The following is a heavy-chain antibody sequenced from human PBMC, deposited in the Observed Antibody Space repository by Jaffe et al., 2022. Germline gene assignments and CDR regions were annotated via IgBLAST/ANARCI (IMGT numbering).Heavy chain of an antibody. CDR1: GFTFGDYA. Sequence: EVQLVESGGGLVQPGRSLRLSCTASGFTFGDYAMSWFRQAPGKGLEWVGFIRSKAYGGTTEYAASVKGRFTISRDDSKSIAYLQMNSLKTEDTAVYYCTVVVVAAATKINWFDPWGQGTLVTVSS. CDR3: TVVVVAAATKINWFDP. CDR2: IRSKAYGGTT. J-gene: IGHJ5*02. V-gene: IGHV3-49*03. D-gene: IGHD2-15*01.